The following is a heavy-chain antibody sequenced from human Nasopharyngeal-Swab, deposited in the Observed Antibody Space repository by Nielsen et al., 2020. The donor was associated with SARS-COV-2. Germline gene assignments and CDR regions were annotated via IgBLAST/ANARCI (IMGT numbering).Heavy chain of an antibody. V-gene: IGHV1-18*03. Sequence: ASVKVSCKASGYTFLNFGISWVRQAPGHGLEWMGWISPYNGNTKYAPRLQGRVTMTTDTSTNTAYMELRSLRSDDMAVYYCATSLHIINTSHTFDYWGQGTLVTVSS. CDR1: GYTFLNFG. CDR2: ISPYNGNT. D-gene: IGHD1-14*01. CDR3: ATSLHIINTSHTFDY. J-gene: IGHJ4*02.